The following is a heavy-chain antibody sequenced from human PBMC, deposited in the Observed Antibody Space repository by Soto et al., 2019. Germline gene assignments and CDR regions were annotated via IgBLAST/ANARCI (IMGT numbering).Heavy chain of an antibody. J-gene: IGHJ6*03. D-gene: IGHD4-4*01. CDR2: IYHSGST. CDR3: ARDLGRLHDTHLHSHYYYYMDV. V-gene: IGHV4-4*02. Sequence: SETLSLTCAVSSGSISSSNWWSWVRQPPGKGLEWIGEIYHSGSTNYNPSLKSRVTISVDKSKNQFSLKLSSVTAADTAVYYCARDLGRLHDTHLHSHYYYYMDVWGKGTTVTVSS. CDR1: SGSISSSNW.